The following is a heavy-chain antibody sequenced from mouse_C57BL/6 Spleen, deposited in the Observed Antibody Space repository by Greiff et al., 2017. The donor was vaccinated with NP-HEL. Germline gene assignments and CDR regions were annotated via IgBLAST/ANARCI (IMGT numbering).Heavy chain of an antibody. V-gene: IGHV1-26*01. CDR3: ARNELLFDY. J-gene: IGHJ2*01. CDR2: INPNNGGT. Sequence: VQLQQSGPELVKPGASVKISCKASGYTFTDYYMNWVKQSHGKSLEWIGDINPNNGGTSYNQKFKGKATLTVDKSSSTAYMELRSLTSEDSAVYYCARNELLFDYWGQGTTLTVSS. CDR1: GYTFTDYY.